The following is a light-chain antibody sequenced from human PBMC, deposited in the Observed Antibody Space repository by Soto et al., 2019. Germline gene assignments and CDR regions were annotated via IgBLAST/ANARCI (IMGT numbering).Light chain of an antibody. CDR1: NIGSKS. CDR2: YDS. J-gene: IGLJ1*01. Sequence: SYELTQPPSVSVAPGKTARITCGGNNIGSKSVHWYQQKPGQAPVLVIYYDSDRPSGIPERFSGSNSGNTATLTISRVEAGDEDDYYCQVWDSSSDHPVFGTGTKLTVL. V-gene: IGLV3-21*04. CDR3: QVWDSSSDHPV.